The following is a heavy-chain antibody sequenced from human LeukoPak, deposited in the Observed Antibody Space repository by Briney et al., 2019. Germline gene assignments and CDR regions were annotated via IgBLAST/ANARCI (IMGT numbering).Heavy chain of an antibody. CDR2: INPNSGGT. J-gene: IGHJ4*02. V-gene: IGHV1-2*02. D-gene: IGHD3-10*01. CDR1: GYTFTGYY. Sequence: GASVKVSCKASGYTFTGYYMHWVRQAPGQGLEWMGWINPNSGGTNYAQKFQGRVTMTRDTSTNAVDMELSNLRSDDTAVYYCARAGVPVALISDYWGQGTLVTVSS. CDR3: ARAGVPVALISDY.